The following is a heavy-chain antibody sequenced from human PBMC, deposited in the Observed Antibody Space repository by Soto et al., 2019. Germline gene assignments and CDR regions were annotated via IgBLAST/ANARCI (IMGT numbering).Heavy chain of an antibody. CDR1: GFTFSNFA. V-gene: IGHV3-30*03. CDR2: ISYDGSTE. CDR3: VRRIPLAGPYGVFEI. Sequence: PGGSLRLSCATSGFTFSNFAMHWVRQAPGKGLEWVDTISYDGSTEHYADSLKGRFTIPRDNSKNTLYLQMDSPRAEDTALYSCVRRIPLAGPYGVFEIWGQGTMVSVSS. D-gene: IGHD4-17*01. J-gene: IGHJ3*02.